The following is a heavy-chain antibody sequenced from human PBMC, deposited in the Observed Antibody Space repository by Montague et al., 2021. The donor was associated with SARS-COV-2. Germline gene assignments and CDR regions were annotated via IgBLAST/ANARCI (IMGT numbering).Heavy chain of an antibody. V-gene: IGHV1-24*01. CDR3: ATTTAMVLGDWFDP. CDR1: GYTLTELS. CDR2: FDPEDGET. Sequence: SVKVSCKVSGYTLTELSMHWVRQAPGKGLEWMGGFDPEDGETIYAQKFQGRVTMTEDTSTDTAYMELSSLRSGDTAVYYCATTTAMVLGDWFDPWGQGTLVTVSS. D-gene: IGHD5-18*01. J-gene: IGHJ5*02.